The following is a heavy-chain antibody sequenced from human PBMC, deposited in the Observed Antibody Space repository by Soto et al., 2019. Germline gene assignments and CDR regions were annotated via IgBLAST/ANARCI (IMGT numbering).Heavy chain of an antibody. Sequence: QVQLQQWGAGLLKPSETLSLTCAVYGGSFSGYYWSWIRQPPGKGLAWIGEINHSGSTNYNPSLKSRVTISVDTSKNQCSLKLSSVTAADTAVYYCARMGHYYAGRYWGQGTLVTVSS. D-gene: IGHD3-10*01. CDR1: GGSFSGYY. CDR2: INHSGST. V-gene: IGHV4-34*01. CDR3: ARMGHYYAGRY. J-gene: IGHJ4*02.